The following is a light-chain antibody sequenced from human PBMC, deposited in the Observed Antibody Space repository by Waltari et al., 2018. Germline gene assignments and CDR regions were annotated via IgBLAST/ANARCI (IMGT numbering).Light chain of an antibody. CDR2: CPS. CDR1: QSVSSSY. Sequence: EIVLTQSPGTLSLSPGERATLPCRASQSVSSSYLAWYQQKPGQAPRVLIHCPSNRATGIPDRFSGSGSGTDFTLTISRLEPVDFAVYYCQQYGSSPWTFGQGTKVEIK. CDR3: QQYGSSPWT. V-gene: IGKV3-20*01. J-gene: IGKJ1*01.